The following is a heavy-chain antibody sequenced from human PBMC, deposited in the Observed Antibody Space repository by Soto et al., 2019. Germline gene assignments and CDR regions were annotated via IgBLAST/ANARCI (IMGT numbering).Heavy chain of an antibody. CDR3: ARDEGTFGGVIDY. J-gene: IGHJ4*02. D-gene: IGHD3-16*01. CDR1: GGSISSGGYY. V-gene: IGHV4-31*03. Sequence: PSETLSLTCTVSGGSISSGGYYWSWIRQHPGKGLEWIGYIYYSGSTYYNPSLKSRVTISVDTSKNQFTLKLSSVTAADTAVYYCARDEGTFGGVIDYWGQGTLVTVSS. CDR2: IYYSGST.